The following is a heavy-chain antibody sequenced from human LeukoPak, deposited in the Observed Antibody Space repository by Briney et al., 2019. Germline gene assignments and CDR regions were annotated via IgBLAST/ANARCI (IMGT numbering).Heavy chain of an antibody. V-gene: IGHV3-30*04. J-gene: IGHJ4*02. CDR2: ISYDGSNK. CDR3: ARELDY. CDR1: GFTFSSYA. Sequence: GGSLRLSCAASGFTFSSYAMHWVRQAPGVGLEWVAVISYDGSNKYYADSVKGRFTISRDNSKNTLYLQMNSLRAEDTAVYYCARELDYWGQGTLVTVSS.